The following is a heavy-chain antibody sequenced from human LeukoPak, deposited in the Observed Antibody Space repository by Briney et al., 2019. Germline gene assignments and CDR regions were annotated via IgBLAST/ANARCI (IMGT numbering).Heavy chain of an antibody. J-gene: IGHJ4*02. D-gene: IGHD2-21*02. Sequence: GGSLRLSCAASGFTFSSYGMHWVRQAPGKGPEWVAVISYDGSNKYYADSVKGRFTISRDNSKNTLYLQMNSLRAEDTAVYYCAKGDYYFDYWGQGTLVTVSS. V-gene: IGHV3-30*18. CDR3: AKGDYYFDY. CDR2: ISYDGSNK. CDR1: GFTFSSYG.